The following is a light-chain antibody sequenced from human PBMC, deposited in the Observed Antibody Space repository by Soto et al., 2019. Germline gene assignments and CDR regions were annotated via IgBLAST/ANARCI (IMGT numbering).Light chain of an antibody. CDR2: EVS. J-gene: IGLJ2*01. V-gene: IGLV2-14*01. CDR1: SSDIGGHKY. Sequence: QSALTQPASVSGSPGQSITISFTGTSSDIGGHKYVSWYQQHPDKAPTVLILEVSNRPSGISNRFSGSKSGNTASLTISGLQAEDEADYYCSSYTSSTTSVVFGRGTKLTVL. CDR3: SSYTSSTTSVV.